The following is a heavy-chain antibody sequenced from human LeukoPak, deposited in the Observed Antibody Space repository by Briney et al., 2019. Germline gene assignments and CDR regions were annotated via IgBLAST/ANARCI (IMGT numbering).Heavy chain of an antibody. Sequence: GGSLRLSCAASGFTFSNAWMSWVRQAPGKGLEWVGRIKSKSDGGTTDYAAPGKGRFTISRDDSKNTLYLQMNSLKTEDTAVYYCTTPDIDTAMVITDYWGQGTLVTVSS. V-gene: IGHV3-15*01. CDR3: TTPDIDTAMVITDY. CDR1: GFTFSNAW. J-gene: IGHJ4*02. CDR2: IKSKSDGGTT. D-gene: IGHD5-18*01.